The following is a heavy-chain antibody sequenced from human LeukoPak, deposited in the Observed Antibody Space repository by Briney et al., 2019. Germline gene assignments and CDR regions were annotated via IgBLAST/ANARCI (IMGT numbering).Heavy chain of an antibody. CDR2: MSPNSGDT. CDR1: GYTFTSYD. D-gene: IGHD6-19*01. V-gene: IGHV1-8*01. Sequence: GASVKVSCKASGYTFTSYDFNWVRQATGQRPEWMGWMSPNSGDTGCAQKFQDRVTMTRNTSISTAYMELSSLRSEDTAVYYCVCGLGRSSGWYVDYWGQGTLVTVSS. J-gene: IGHJ4*02. CDR3: VCGLGRSSGWYVDY.